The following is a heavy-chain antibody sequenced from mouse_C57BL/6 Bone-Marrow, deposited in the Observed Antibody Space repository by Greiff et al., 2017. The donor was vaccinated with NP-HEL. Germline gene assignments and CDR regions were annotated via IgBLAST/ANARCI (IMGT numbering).Heavy chain of an antibody. CDR2: LYPGNSDT. Sequence: VQLKQSGTVLARPGASVKMSCKTSGYTFTSYWMHWVKQRPGQGLEWIGALYPGNSDTSYNQKFKGKAQLTAVTSASTAYMALSSLTTEDSAVYYCTRPRQLRLPWFAYWGQGTLVTVSA. V-gene: IGHV1-5*01. J-gene: IGHJ3*01. CDR3: TRPRQLRLPWFAY. CDR1: GYTFTSYW. D-gene: IGHD3-2*02.